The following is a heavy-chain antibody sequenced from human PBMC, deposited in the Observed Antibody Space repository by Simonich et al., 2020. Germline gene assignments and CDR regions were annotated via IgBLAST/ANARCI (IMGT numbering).Heavy chain of an antibody. V-gene: IGHV5-51*03. CDR2: IFPGDADT. D-gene: IGHD3-3*01. CDR1: GYSFTSYW. Sequence: EVQLVQSGAEVKKPGESLKISCKGSGYSFTSYWIGWVRQMPGKGLEWIGIIFPGDADTRYSPSFTGQVTISADKAISTAYLQWSSLKASDTAMYYCVRKGNRSDYFDYWGQGTLVTVSS. J-gene: IGHJ4*02. CDR3: VRKGNRSDYFDY.